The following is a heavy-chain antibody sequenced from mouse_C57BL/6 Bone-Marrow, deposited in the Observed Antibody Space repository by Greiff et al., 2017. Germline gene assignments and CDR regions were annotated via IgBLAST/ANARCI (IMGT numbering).Heavy chain of an antibody. CDR3: GSSYYYFDY. D-gene: IGHD1-1*01. V-gene: IGHV14-4*01. Sequence: VQLQQSGAELVRPGASVKLSCTASGFNIKDDYMHWVKQRPDQGLEWIGWIDPENGDTEYASKFQGKATITADTSSNTAYLQLSSLTSEDTAVYYCGSSYYYFDYWGQGTTLTVSS. J-gene: IGHJ2*01. CDR1: GFNIKDDY. CDR2: IDPENGDT.